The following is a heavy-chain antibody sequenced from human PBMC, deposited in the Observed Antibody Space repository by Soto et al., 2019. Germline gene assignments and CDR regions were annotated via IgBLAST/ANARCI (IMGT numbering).Heavy chain of an antibody. Sequence: ETLSLTCAVDGGSFSGYYWSWIRQPPGKGLEWIGEINHSGSTNYNPSLKSRVTISVDTSKNQFSLRLSSVTAADTAVYYCARGRVAARRIWFDPWGQGTLVTVSS. CDR3: ARGRVAARRIWFDP. V-gene: IGHV4-34*01. D-gene: IGHD6-6*01. J-gene: IGHJ5*02. CDR1: GGSFSGYY. CDR2: INHSGST.